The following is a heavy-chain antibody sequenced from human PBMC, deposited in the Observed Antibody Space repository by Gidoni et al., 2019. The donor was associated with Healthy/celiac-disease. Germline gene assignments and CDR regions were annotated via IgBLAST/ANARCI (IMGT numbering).Heavy chain of an antibody. CDR3: ARGDYYDRSGHAFDI. D-gene: IGHD3-22*01. CDR1: RGSISSGRYY. J-gene: IGHJ3*02. CDR2: IYYIVST. Sequence: QVQLQESGPGLVTPSQTLSLTCTVSRGSISSGRYYWSWIRQHPGKGLEWIVYIYYIVSTYYNPTLKSRVTISVDTSKNQFSLKLSSVTAADTAVYYCARGDYYDRSGHAFDIWGQGTMVTVSS. V-gene: IGHV4-31*03.